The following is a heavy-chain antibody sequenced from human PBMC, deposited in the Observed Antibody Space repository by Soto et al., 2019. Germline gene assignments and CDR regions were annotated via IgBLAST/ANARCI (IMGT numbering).Heavy chain of an antibody. D-gene: IGHD6-19*01. Sequence: QVQLVQSGAEVKKPGSSVKVSCKASGGTLSSYTISWVRQAPGQGLEWMGRIIPILGIANYAQKFQGRVTITADKSTSTAYMELSSLRSEDTAVYYCARGFRDSSGRMTAGRYYFDYWGQGTLVTVSS. J-gene: IGHJ4*02. CDR2: IIPILGIA. CDR3: ARGFRDSSGRMTAGRYYFDY. V-gene: IGHV1-69*02. CDR1: GGTLSSYT.